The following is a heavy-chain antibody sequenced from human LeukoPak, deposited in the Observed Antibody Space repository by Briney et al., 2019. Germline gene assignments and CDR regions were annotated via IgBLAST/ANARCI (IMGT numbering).Heavy chain of an antibody. CDR1: GDSFSSHY. V-gene: IGHV4-59*11. Sequence: SETLSLTCAVSGDSFSSHYWTWIRQPPGRGLEWIGYISYIGTTNYNPSLKSRVTISVDTSKNQFSLKLSSVTAADTAVYYCARAPTYYYGSGSSRFDPWGQGTLVTVSS. CDR3: ARAPTYYYGSGSSRFDP. D-gene: IGHD3-10*01. CDR2: ISYIGTT. J-gene: IGHJ5*02.